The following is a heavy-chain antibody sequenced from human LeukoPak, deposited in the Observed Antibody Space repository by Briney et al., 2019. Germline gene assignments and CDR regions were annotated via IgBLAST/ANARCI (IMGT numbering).Heavy chain of an antibody. Sequence: PETLSLACALYGGSFSGHHWSWIRQPPGKGLEWIGEINHSGSTNYNPSLKSRVTISVDTSKNQFSLKLSSVTAADTAVYYCARGRSITIFWSGFPYYYYMDVWGKGTTVTVSS. CDR2: INHSGST. D-gene: IGHD3-9*01. CDR3: ARGRSITIFWSGFPYYYYMDV. V-gene: IGHV4-34*01. CDR1: GGSFSGHH. J-gene: IGHJ6*03.